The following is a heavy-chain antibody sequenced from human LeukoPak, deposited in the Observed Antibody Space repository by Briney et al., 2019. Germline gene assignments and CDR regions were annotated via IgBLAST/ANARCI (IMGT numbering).Heavy chain of an antibody. D-gene: IGHD3-22*01. CDR2: VDNSGTT. CDR3: ARGIWYYDSSDYAIGVYFDS. V-gene: IGHV4-39*02. Sequence: SETLSLTCTVSGDSISSSRYSWGWIRQTPGKGLEWIGTVDNSGTTYYSGSLRSRLTMPVDTSKNHFSLRLTSVTAADTAVYYCARGIWYYDSSDYAIGVYFDSWGQGTLVTVSS. CDR1: GDSISSSRYS. J-gene: IGHJ4*02.